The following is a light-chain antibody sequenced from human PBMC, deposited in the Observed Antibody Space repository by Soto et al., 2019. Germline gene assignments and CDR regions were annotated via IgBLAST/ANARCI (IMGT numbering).Light chain of an antibody. V-gene: IGKV3-20*01. CDR3: QHYSSSPTT. CDR1: QSVSKY. J-gene: IGKJ1*01. Sequence: EIVLTQSLGTLSLSPGERATLFCRASQSVSKYLGWYQQKPGQAPRLLIYAASNRATGISDRFSGSGSGTDFTLTIRRLEPEDFAVYYCQHYSSSPTTFGQGTKVEVK. CDR2: AAS.